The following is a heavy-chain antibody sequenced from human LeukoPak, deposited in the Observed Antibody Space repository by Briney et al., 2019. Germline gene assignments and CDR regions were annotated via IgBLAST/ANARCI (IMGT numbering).Heavy chain of an antibody. CDR1: GFTFTTYW. Sequence: GGSLRLSCAASGFTFTTYWMHWVRHAPGKGLVWVSHINSDGSITIYADSVKGRFTISRDNAKNTLYLQMNSLRAEDTAVYYCARDAVDTANAVWGQGTTVTVSS. J-gene: IGHJ6*02. CDR2: INSDGSIT. D-gene: IGHD5-18*01. V-gene: IGHV3-74*01. CDR3: ARDAVDTANAV.